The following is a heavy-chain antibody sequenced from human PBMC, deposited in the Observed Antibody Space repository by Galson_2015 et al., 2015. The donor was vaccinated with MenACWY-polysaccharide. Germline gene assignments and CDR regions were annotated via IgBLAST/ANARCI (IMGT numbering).Heavy chain of an antibody. D-gene: IGHD3-3*01. Sequence: SLRLSCAASGLTFSGYWMTWVRQAPGKGLEWVANIKQDGSEKNYVDSVEGRFTISRDNAKNSLYLQMNSLRAEDTAVYYCARGRITIGPWGQGTLVTVSS. V-gene: IGHV3-7*01. J-gene: IGHJ5*02. CDR1: GLTFSGYW. CDR2: IKQDGSEK. CDR3: ARGRITIGP.